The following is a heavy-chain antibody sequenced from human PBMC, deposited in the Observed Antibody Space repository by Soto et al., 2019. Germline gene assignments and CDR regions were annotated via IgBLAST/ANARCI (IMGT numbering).Heavy chain of an antibody. J-gene: IGHJ5*02. Sequence: GGSLRPSCAASGFTFLSFTMNWVRQAPGKGLEWVSTISSNSAYIYYTDALRGRFTISRDNAKNSLHLQMNSLRAEDTAVYYSTRDASRDSSARGWFDPWGPGTLVTVSS. D-gene: IGHD6-13*01. CDR1: GFTFLSFT. CDR2: ISSNSAYI. V-gene: IGHV3-21*01. CDR3: TRDASRDSSARGWFDP.